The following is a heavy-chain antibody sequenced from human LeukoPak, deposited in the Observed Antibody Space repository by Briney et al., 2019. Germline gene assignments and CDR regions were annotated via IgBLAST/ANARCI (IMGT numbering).Heavy chain of an antibody. CDR1: GFTFSGSA. CDR2: IRSKANSYAT. V-gene: IGHV3-73*01. Sequence: GGSLRLSCAASGFTFSGSAMRWVRQASGKGLEWVGRIRSKANSYATAYAASVKGRLTISRDDSKNTAYLQMNSLKTEDTAVYYCTIVMGGYYYYGMDVWGQGTTVTVSS. J-gene: IGHJ6*02. D-gene: IGHD2-15*01. CDR3: TIVMGGYYYYGMDV.